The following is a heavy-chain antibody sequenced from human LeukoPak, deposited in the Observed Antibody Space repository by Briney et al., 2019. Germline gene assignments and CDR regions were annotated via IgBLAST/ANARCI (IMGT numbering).Heavy chain of an antibody. V-gene: IGHV3-30-3*01. CDR2: ISYDGSNK. CDR1: GFTSSSYA. D-gene: IGHD3-16*01. Sequence: PGGSLRLSCAASGFTSSSYAMHWVRQAPGKGLEWVAVISYDGSNKYYADSVKGRFTISRDNSKNTLYLQMNSLRAEDTAVYYCARDLGSMITFGPTDYWGQGALVTVSS. J-gene: IGHJ4*02. CDR3: ARDLGSMITFGPTDY.